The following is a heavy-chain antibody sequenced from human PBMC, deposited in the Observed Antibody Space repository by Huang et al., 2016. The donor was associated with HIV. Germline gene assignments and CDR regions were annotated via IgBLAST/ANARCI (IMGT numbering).Heavy chain of an antibody. CDR2: GSDSGTT. Sequence: VRLQESGPGLVKPSETLSLSCTVSGDSVSSHFGGWSRHPPGKGLEWIGTGSDSGTTKDNPRLKSRITIPVDTAKNGFSLNITSVSAADTAMYFCVMDQGRLAVGGIDNWFDPWGQGALVTVSS. V-gene: IGHV4-59*02. D-gene: IGHD6-19*01. J-gene: IGHJ5*02. CDR3: VMDQGRLAVGGIDNWFDP. CDR1: GDSVSSHF.